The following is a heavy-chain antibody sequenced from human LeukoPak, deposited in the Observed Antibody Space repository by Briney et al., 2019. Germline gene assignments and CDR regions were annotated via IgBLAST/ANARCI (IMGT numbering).Heavy chain of an antibody. Sequence: GGSLRLSCAASGFTFSSYSMNWVRQAPGKGLEWVSYISSSSSTIYYADSVKGRFTISRDNAKNSLYLQMNSLRDEDTAVYYCAKDGDGSGSYTFDYWGQGTLVTVSS. V-gene: IGHV3-48*02. CDR2: ISSSSSTI. D-gene: IGHD3-10*01. CDR3: AKDGDGSGSYTFDY. CDR1: GFTFSSYS. J-gene: IGHJ4*02.